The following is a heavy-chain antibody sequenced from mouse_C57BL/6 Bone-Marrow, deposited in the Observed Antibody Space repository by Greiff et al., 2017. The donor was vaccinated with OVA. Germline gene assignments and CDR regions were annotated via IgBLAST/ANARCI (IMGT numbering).Heavy chain of an antibody. CDR2: IYPGDGDT. CDR1: GYAFSSSW. J-gene: IGHJ4*01. V-gene: IGHV1-82*01. CDR3: AKGYTASGGMDY. D-gene: IGHD1-3*01. Sequence: QVQLKQSGPELVKPGASVKISCKASGYAFSSSWMNWVKQRPGKGLEWIGRIYPGDGDTNYNGKFKGKATLTADKSSSTAYMQLSRLTSEDSAVYFCAKGYTASGGMDYRGEKTSETASP.